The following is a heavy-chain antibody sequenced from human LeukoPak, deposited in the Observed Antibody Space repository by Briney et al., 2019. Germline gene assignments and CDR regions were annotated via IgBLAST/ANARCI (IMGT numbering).Heavy chain of an antibody. D-gene: IGHD3-3*01. J-gene: IGHJ4*02. Sequence: ASVKVSCKASGYTFTGYYMHWVRQVPGQGVEWMERINPNSGGTNYAQKFQGRVTMTRETSISTAYMELSRLRSDDTAVYYCARGRLGFLEWLLSGGGIDYWGQGTLVTVSS. CDR2: INPNSGGT. CDR1: GYTFTGYY. CDR3: ARGRLGFLEWLLSGGGIDY. V-gene: IGHV1-2*06.